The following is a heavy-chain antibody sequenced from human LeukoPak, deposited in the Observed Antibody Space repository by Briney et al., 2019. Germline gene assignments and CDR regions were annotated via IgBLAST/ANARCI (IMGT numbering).Heavy chain of an antibody. Sequence: GALRLSCAASGFTFSSYAMSWVRQAPGKGLEWVSAISGSGGSTYYADSVKGRFTISRDNSKNTLYLQMNSLRAEDTAVYYCAKASRQGAVASPLDYWGQGTLVTVSS. J-gene: IGHJ4*02. CDR3: AKASRQGAVASPLDY. V-gene: IGHV3-23*01. CDR2: ISGSGGST. D-gene: IGHD6-19*01. CDR1: GFTFSSYA.